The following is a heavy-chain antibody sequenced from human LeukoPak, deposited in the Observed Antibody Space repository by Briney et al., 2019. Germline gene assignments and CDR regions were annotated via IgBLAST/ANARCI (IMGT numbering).Heavy chain of an antibody. CDR2: IWYDGSNK. J-gene: IGHJ4*02. D-gene: IGHD5-18*01. Sequence: GRSLRLSCEASGFTFSSYGMHWVRQAPGKGLEWVAVIWYDGSNKYYADSVKGRFTISRDNFKNTLYLQMNSLRAEETAVYYCVKERGGGGYSYGQYYFDYWGQGTLVTVSS. CDR1: GFTFSSYG. CDR3: VKERGGGGYSYGQYYFDY. V-gene: IGHV3-33*06.